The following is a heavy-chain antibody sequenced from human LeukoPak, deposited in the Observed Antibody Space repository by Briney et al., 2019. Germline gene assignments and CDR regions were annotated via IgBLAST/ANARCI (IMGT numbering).Heavy chain of an antibody. CDR2: IQSKQDGETT. D-gene: IGHD3-3*02. V-gene: IGHV3-15*01. Sequence: GGSLRLSCAAPGFTLSSVWVSWVRQAPGKVREWVGRIQSKQDGETTDYAAQVEARFIISRDESKNMLFLQVNRLKNEDTAVYFCTSPAFLGKSPYGLDVWGQGTTVSVS. CDR3: TSPAFLGKSPYGLDV. J-gene: IGHJ6*02. CDR1: GFTLSSVW.